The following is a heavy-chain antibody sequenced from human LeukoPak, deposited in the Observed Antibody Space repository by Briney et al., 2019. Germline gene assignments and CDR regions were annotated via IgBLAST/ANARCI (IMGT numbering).Heavy chain of an antibody. CDR1: GFTFSSYD. D-gene: IGHD6-13*01. CDR3: ARDLRAGGTWSYVVYFDL. J-gene: IGHJ2*01. CDR2: ISGSGGRT. Sequence: GVSLRLSCAASGFTFSSYDTSWGRQARGQGREWVSAISGSGGRTYYADSVRGRLTISRDNSKNTQYLQWNSLTPEDAAVYYCARDLRAGGTWSYVVYFDLWGRGTLVTVSS. V-gene: IGHV3-23*01.